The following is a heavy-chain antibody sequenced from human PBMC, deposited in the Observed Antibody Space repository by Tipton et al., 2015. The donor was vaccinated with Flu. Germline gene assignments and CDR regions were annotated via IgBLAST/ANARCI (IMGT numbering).Heavy chain of an antibody. Sequence: TLSLTCTVSGGSISSYYWSWIRQPPGKGLEWIGYIYYSGSTNYNPSLKSRVTISVDTFKNQFSLKLSSVTAADTAVYYCARSKWAAGIDYWGQGTLVTVSS. CDR3: ARSKWAAGIDY. D-gene: IGHD1-26*01. V-gene: IGHV4-59*08. CDR1: GGSISSYY. J-gene: IGHJ4*02. CDR2: IYYSGST.